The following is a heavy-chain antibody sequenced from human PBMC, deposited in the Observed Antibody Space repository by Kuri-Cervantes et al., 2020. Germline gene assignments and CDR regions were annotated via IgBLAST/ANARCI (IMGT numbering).Heavy chain of an antibody. Sequence: GGSLRLSCAASKFTFSSHWMSWVRQAPGKGLEWVANIKQDGSEKYYVDSVKGRFTISRDNAKNSLYLQMNSLRAEDTAVYYCARASYYDILTGYSDYYGMDVWGQGTTVTVSS. J-gene: IGHJ6*02. V-gene: IGHV3-7*01. CDR3: ARASYYDILTGYSDYYGMDV. CDR2: IKQDGSEK. CDR1: KFTFSSHW. D-gene: IGHD3-9*01.